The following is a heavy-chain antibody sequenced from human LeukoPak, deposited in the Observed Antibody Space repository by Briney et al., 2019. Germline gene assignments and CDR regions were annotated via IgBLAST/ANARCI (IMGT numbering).Heavy chain of an antibody. Sequence: SETLSLTCTVFGGSISSYYWSWIRQPPGKGLEWIGYIYNSGSANYNPSLRSRVIISIDTSKNQFSLKLSSVTAADTAVYYCARHGGSYSFDYWGQGTLVTVSS. CDR3: ARHGGSYSFDY. CDR2: IYNSGSA. J-gene: IGHJ4*02. V-gene: IGHV4-59*08. D-gene: IGHD1-26*01. CDR1: GGSISSYY.